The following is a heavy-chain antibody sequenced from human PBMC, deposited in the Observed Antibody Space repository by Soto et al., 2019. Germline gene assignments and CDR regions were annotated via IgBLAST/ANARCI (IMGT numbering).Heavy chain of an antibody. CDR2: IYHSGST. Sequence: NPSETLSLTCAVSGGSISSSNWWSWVRQPPGKGLEWIGEIYHSGSTNYNPSLKSRVTISVDKSKNQFSLKLSSVTAADTAVYYCARDLHGGGPGAFDIWGQGTMVTISS. CDR1: GGSISSSNW. J-gene: IGHJ3*02. CDR3: ARDLHGGGPGAFDI. D-gene: IGHD3-10*01. V-gene: IGHV4-4*02.